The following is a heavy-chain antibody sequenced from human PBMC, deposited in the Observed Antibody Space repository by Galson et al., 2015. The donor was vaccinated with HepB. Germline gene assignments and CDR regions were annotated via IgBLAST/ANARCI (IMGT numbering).Heavy chain of an antibody. Sequence: SLRLSCAASGFTFSSYNMIWVRQAPGKGLEWVSSISGTSDYIYYADSVRGRFTISRDNAKNSLFLQMNSLRADDTAVYYCARGPPLGTPFDYWGQGTLVTVSS. CDR1: GFTFSSYN. J-gene: IGHJ4*02. D-gene: IGHD7-27*01. CDR2: ISGTSDYI. CDR3: ARGPPLGTPFDY. V-gene: IGHV3-21*01.